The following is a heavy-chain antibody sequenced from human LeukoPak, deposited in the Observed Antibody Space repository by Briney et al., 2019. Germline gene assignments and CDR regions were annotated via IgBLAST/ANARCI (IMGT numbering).Heavy chain of an antibody. D-gene: IGHD3-16*01. CDR1: GFTFSSYE. CDR2: ISSSGTTI. J-gene: IGHJ4*02. V-gene: IGHV3-48*03. Sequence: GGSLRLSCAASGFTFSSYEMNSVRQAPGKGLEWVSCISSSGTTIYYADSVKGRFTISRDSAKNSLYLQMNSLRAEDTAVYYCAKAGGGFSLNYWGQGTLVTVSS. CDR3: AKAGGGFSLNY.